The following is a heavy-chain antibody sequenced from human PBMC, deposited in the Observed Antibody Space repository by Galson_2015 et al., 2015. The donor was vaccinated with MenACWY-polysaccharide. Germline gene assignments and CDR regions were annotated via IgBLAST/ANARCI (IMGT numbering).Heavy chain of an antibody. V-gene: IGHV3-74*01. Sequence: SLRLSCAASGFTFSTYWMHWVRQAPGKGLVWVSRIKSDGSSTTYTDSVKGRFTISRDNAKNTLYLQMNSLRAEDTAVYYCARGYSGHDWGQGTLVTVAS. CDR1: GFTFSTYW. CDR2: IKSDGSST. D-gene: IGHD5-12*01. CDR3: ARGYSGHD. J-gene: IGHJ4*02.